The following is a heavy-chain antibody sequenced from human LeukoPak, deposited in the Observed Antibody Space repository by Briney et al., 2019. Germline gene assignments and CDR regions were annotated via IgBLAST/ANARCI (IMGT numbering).Heavy chain of an antibody. CDR3: ATGRLYCGGDCHLGY. Sequence: ASVKVSCKVPGYTLTELSMHWVRQAPGKGLEWMGGFDPEDGETIYAQKFQGRVTMTEDTSTDTAYMELSSLRSEDTAVYYCATGRLYCGGDCHLGYWGQGTLVTVSS. CDR2: FDPEDGET. V-gene: IGHV1-24*01. CDR1: GYTLTELS. D-gene: IGHD2-21*02. J-gene: IGHJ4*02.